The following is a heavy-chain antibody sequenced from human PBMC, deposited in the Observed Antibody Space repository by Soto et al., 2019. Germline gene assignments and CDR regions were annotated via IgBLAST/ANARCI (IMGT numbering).Heavy chain of an antibody. CDR1: GGSISSYY. CDR3: ARLRSLTLTIPIDYYYYYMDV. V-gene: IGHV4-59*08. Sequence: QVQLQESGPGLVKPSETLSLTCTVSGGSISSYYWSWIRQPPGKGLEWIGYIYYSGSTNYNPSLKSRVTISVDTSKNQFSLKLSSVTAADTAVYYCARLRSLTLTIPIDYYYYYMDVWGKGTTVTVSS. D-gene: IGHD3-3*01. J-gene: IGHJ6*03. CDR2: IYYSGST.